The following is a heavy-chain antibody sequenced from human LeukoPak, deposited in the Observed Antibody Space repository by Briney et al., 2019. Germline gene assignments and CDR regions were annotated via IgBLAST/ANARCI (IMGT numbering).Heavy chain of an antibody. CDR1: GFRFSDYT. V-gene: IGHV3-11*01. D-gene: IGHD2-2*02. J-gene: IGHJ3*02. CDR2: ISSSGSTI. Sequence: GGSLRLSCAASGFRFSDYTMTWVRQAPGKGLEWVSYISSSGSTIYYADSVKGRFTISRDNAKNSLYLQMNSLRAEDTAVYYCAREATVVPAAIQHDVFDIGGQGTMVTVSS. CDR3: AREATVVPAAIQHDVFDI.